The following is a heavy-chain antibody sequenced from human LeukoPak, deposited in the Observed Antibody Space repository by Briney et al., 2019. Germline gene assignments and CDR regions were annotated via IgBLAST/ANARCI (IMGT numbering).Heavy chain of an antibody. V-gene: IGHV1-2*06. CDR2: INPNSGGT. CDR1: GYTFTGYY. CDR3: ARDWEYSYGGFDP. J-gene: IGHJ5*02. D-gene: IGHD5-18*01. Sequence: ASVKVSCKASGYTFTGYYMHWVRQAPGQGLEWMGRINPNSGGTNYAQKFQGRVTMTRDTSISTAYMELSRLRSDDTAVYYCARDWEYSYGGFDPWGQGTLVTVSS.